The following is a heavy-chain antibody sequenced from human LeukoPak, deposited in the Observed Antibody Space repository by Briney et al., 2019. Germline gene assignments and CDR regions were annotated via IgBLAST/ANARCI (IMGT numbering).Heavy chain of an antibody. CDR3: ARGFGCSGGNCSPRAFDY. D-gene: IGHD2-15*01. Sequence: TGGSLRLSCAASGLTFSYYWMHWVRQAPGKGLVWVSRMNSDGSSTSYADSVKGRFIISRDNARNTLYLQMNSLRAEDTAVYYCARGFGCSGGNCSPRAFDYWGQGTLVTASS. CDR1: GLTFSYYW. J-gene: IGHJ4*02. V-gene: IGHV3-74*01. CDR2: MNSDGSST.